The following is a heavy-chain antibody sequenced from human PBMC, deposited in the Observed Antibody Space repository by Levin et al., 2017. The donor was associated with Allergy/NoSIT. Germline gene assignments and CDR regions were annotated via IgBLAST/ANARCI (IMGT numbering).Heavy chain of an antibody. D-gene: IGHD3-10*01. CDR3: ARDAYGSGSEGPFED. J-gene: IGHJ4*02. CDR1: GFIFDDYA. CDR2: VNWNGVNR. Sequence: PGGSLRLSCVASGFIFDDYALTWVRQVPGKGLEWVAGVNWNGVNRYYAESVKGRFTISRDNANSSLYLQMNSLRAEDTAFYYCARDAYGSGSEGPFEDWGQGSLVTVSP. V-gene: IGHV3-20*04.